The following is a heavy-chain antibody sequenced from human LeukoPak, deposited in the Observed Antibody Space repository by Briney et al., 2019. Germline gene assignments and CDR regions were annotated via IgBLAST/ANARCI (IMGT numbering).Heavy chain of an antibody. V-gene: IGHV3-7*01. J-gene: IGHJ4*02. CDR1: GFTFSSYW. CDR2: IKQDGSEK. D-gene: IGHD3-22*01. Sequence: HPGGSLRLSCAASGFTFSSYWMSWVRQAPGKGLEWVANIKQDGSEKYYVDSVKGRFTISRDNAKNSLYLQMNSLRAEDTAVYYCATQAISGYGPFYFDYWGQGTLVTVSS. CDR3: ATQAISGYGPFYFDY.